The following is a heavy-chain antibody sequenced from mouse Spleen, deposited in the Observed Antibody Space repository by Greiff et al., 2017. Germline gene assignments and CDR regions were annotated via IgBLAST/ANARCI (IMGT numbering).Heavy chain of an antibody. CDR2: IWSGGST. J-gene: IGHJ3*01. V-gene: IGHV2-2*01. CDR1: GFSLTSYG. D-gene: IGHD2-5*01. CDR3: ASAYYSNYEWFAY. Sequence: QVQLKESGPGLVQPSQSLSITCTVSGFSLTSYGVHWVRQSPGKGLEWLGVIWSGGSTDYNAAFISRLSISKDNSKSQVFFKMNSLQADDTAIYYCASAYYSNYEWFAYWGQGTLVTVSA.